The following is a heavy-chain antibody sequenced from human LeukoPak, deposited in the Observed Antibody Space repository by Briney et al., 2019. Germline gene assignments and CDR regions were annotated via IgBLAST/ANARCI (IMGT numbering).Heavy chain of an antibody. J-gene: IGHJ5*02. V-gene: IGHV4-61*02. CDR3: ARDRDYYDIPQGWFDP. D-gene: IGHD3-22*01. CDR2: IYTSGST. Sequence: SQTLSLTCTVSGGSISSGSYYWSWIRQPAGKGLEWIGRIYTSGSTNYNPSLKSRVTISVDTSKNQFSLKLSSVAAADTAVYYCARDRDYYDIPQGWFDPWGREPWSPSPQ. CDR1: GGSISSGSYY.